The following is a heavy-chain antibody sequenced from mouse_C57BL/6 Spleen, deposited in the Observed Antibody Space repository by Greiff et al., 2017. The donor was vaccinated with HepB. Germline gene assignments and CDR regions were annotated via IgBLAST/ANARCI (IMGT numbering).Heavy chain of an antibody. CDR1: GYTFTSYW. Sequence: QVQLQQPGAELVMPGASVKLSCKASGYTFTSYWMHWVKQRPGQGLEWIGEIDPSDSYTNYNQKFKSKSTLTVDKSSSTAYMQLSSLTSEDSAVYYCARKTGMWYFDVWGTGTTVTVSS. V-gene: IGHV1-69*01. D-gene: IGHD4-1*01. CDR3: ARKTGMWYFDV. CDR2: IDPSDSYT. J-gene: IGHJ1*03.